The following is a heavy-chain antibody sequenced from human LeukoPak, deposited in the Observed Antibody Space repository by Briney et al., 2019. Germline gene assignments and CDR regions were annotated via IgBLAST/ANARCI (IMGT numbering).Heavy chain of an antibody. CDR2: VNSDGSGT. D-gene: IGHD1-26*01. CDR1: GFTFSSYS. V-gene: IGHV3-74*01. Sequence: GGSLRLSCAASGFTFSSYSMNWVRQAPGKGLVWVSRVNSDGSGTIYADSVKGRFTISRDNAKNALYLQINGLRVDDTAVYYCARGGLDHAFDIWGQGTGVTVSS. CDR3: ARGGLDHAFDI. J-gene: IGHJ3*02.